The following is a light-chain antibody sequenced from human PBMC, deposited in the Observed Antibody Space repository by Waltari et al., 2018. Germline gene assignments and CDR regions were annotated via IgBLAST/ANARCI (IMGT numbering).Light chain of an antibody. CDR1: SSNIGAGYL. Sequence: QPILTQPPSVSGAPGQRVNISCTGSSSNIGAGYLVHWYQQFPGTAPKPLIYGDNKGPSGVPDRFVGSKSGTAASLAITGLQPEDEADYYCQTYDISLRVIFGGGTKVTVL. CDR2: GDN. CDR3: QTYDISLRVI. V-gene: IGLV1-40*01. J-gene: IGLJ2*01.